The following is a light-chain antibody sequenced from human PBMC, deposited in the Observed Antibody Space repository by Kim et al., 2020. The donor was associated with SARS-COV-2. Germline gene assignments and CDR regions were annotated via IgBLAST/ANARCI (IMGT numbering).Light chain of an antibody. CDR2: DVT. CDR1: SSDVGAHNS. V-gene: IGLV2-8*03. J-gene: IGLJ2*01. Sequence: GQSVTIPCTQTSSDVGAHNSASWYQQHPGKAPKLMIYDVTKRLSGVPDRFFGSKSDNTASLTVSGLQAEDDADYYCSSYAGSNNLVFGGGTQLTVL. CDR3: SSYAGSNNLV.